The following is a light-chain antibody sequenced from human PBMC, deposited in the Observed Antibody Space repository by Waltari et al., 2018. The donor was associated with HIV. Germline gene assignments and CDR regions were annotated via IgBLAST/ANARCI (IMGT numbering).Light chain of an antibody. CDR1: SSTIGADYD. V-gene: IGLV1-40*01. J-gene: IGLJ2*01. CDR2: GNK. CDR3: QSYDISLSASVV. Sequence: QSMLTQPPSVSGAPGQRVTISCTGSSSTIGADYDVHWYQQIPGTAPKLLISGNKNRPSGVPDRFSASKSGTSASLTISGLQAEDEADYFCQSYDISLSASVVFGGGTWLTVL.